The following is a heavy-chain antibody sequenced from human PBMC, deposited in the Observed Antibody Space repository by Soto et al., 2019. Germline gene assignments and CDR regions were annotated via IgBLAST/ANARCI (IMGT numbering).Heavy chain of an antibody. CDR2: MYYTGTK. V-gene: IGHV4-39*01. D-gene: IGHD1-1*01. CDR1: GGSISSGTSY. J-gene: IGHJ3*01. Sequence: QLRLQESGPGLVRPSVPLSLTCTVSGGSISSGTSYWGWIRQSQGKGLEWIGSMYYTGTKDYNSSLQSRATISVDMSKNQVSLKLSSVTAADTAVYFCAIVRPTNNWYSFDVWGQGSLVTVS. CDR3: AIVRPTNNWYSFDV.